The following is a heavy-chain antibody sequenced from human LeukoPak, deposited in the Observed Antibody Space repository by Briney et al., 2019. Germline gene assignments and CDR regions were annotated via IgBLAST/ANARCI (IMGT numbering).Heavy chain of an antibody. V-gene: IGHV3-9*01. D-gene: IGHD3-10*01. Sequence: GGSLRLSCAASGFTFDDYAMHWVRQAPGKGLEWVSGISWNSSSIGYADSVKGRFTISRDNAKNSLYLQMNSLRAEDTALYYCAKSKYYYGSGSLQPITAFDYWGQGTLVTVSS. CDR1: GFTFDDYA. CDR3: AKSKYYYGSGSLQPITAFDY. CDR2: ISWNSSSI. J-gene: IGHJ4*02.